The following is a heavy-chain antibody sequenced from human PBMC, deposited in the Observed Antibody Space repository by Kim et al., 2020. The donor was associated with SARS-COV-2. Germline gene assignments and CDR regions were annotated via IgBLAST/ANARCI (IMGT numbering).Heavy chain of an antibody. Sequence: QKFQGRVTITADESTSTAYMELSSLRSEDTAVYYCARDRLAAAGRGAFDIWGQGTMVTVSS. J-gene: IGHJ3*02. CDR3: ARDRLAAAGRGAFDI. D-gene: IGHD6-13*01. V-gene: IGHV1-69*01.